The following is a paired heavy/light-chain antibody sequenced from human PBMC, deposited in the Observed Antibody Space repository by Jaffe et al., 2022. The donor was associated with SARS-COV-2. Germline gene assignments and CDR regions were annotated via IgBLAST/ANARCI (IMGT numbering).Heavy chain of an antibody. CDR2: IFSNDDI. J-gene: IGHJ6*03. CDR1: GFSLNAKVG. D-gene: IGHD4-4*01. Sequence: QVTLKESGPALVKPTETLTLTCTVSGFSLNAKVGVTWIRQPPGKALEWLAHIFSNDDISYTTSLRSRLTISKDASKSQVVLTMTNMDPVDTATYYCARIGSNFYYYMDVWGTGTAVTVSS. CDR3: ARIGSNFYYYMDV. V-gene: IGHV2-26*02.
Light chain of an antibody. CDR1: YSNIGNNP. Sequence: QSVLTQPPSVSAAPGQRVTITCSGRYSNIGNNPVSWYQQLPGAAPKLLIFENNKRPPGIPDRFSASKSGASATLDITGLQTGDEADYHCGAWDSSLGAGVFGGGTKLTVL. CDR3: GAWDSSLGAGV. CDR2: ENN. V-gene: IGLV1-51*02. J-gene: IGLJ2*01.